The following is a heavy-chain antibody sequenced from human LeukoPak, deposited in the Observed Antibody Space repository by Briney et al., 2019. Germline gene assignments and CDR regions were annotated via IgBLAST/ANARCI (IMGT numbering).Heavy chain of an antibody. V-gene: IGHV3-15*01. CDR3: TTDRNDMAAADY. D-gene: IGHD6-13*01. Sequence: PGGSLRLSCAASGFTFNNAWMSWVRQAPGKGLEWVGRIKSKTGGGTTDYAAPVKGRFTISRDDSKNTLYLQMNSLKTEDTAVYYCTTDRNDMAAADYWGQGTLVTVSS. J-gene: IGHJ4*02. CDR1: GFTFNNAW. CDR2: IKSKTGGGTT.